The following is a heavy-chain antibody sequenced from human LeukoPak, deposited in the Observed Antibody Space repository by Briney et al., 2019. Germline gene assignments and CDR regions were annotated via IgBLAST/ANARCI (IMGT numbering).Heavy chain of an antibody. J-gene: IGHJ4*02. Sequence: PGGSLRLSHAVSGFTFSNFWMTWVRQVRGKGLQWVANIKPHGTEEYYVDSVKGRFTISRDIAKNSLHRQMNSLRVEDTAVYYCAKVFYQWLADYWGQGTLVTVSS. CDR2: IKPHGTEE. D-gene: IGHD6-19*01. CDR1: GFTFSNFW. CDR3: AKVFYQWLADY. V-gene: IGHV3-7*02.